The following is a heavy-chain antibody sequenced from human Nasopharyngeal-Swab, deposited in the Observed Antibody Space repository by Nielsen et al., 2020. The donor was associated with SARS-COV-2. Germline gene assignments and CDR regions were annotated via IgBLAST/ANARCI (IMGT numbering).Heavy chain of an antibody. CDR1: GGSFSGYY. V-gene: IGHV4-34*01. CDR2: INHSGRT. D-gene: IGHD6-13*01. J-gene: IGHJ4*02. CDR3: ARIAGTFAFVDY. Sequence: SETLSLTCAVYGGSFSGYYWGWIRQPPGKGLEWIGEINHSGRTNYNPSLKSRVTTSVDTSKNQFSLKLSSVTAADTAVYYCARIAGTFAFVDYWGQGTLVTVSS.